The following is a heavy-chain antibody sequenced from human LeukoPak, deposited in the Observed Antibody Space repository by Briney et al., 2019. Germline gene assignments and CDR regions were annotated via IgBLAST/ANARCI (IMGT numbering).Heavy chain of an antibody. V-gene: IGHV3-30*18. CDR1: GLTFSSYG. Sequence: GGSLRLSCAASGLTFSSYGMHWVRQAPGKGLEWVAVISYDGSNKYYADSVKGRYTISRDNSKNTLYLQMNSLRAEDTAVYYCAKVGTYSSSWYGDYYYYMDVWGKGTTVTVSS. J-gene: IGHJ6*03. CDR2: ISYDGSNK. CDR3: AKVGTYSSSWYGDYYYYMDV. D-gene: IGHD6-13*01.